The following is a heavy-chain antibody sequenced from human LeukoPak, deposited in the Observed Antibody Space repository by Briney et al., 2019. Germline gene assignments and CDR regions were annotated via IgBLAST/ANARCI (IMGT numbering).Heavy chain of an antibody. V-gene: IGHV3-23*01. CDR3: VKDVNWSTY. J-gene: IGHJ4*02. CDR1: GFTFSSYA. CDR2: ISGNGDTT. Sequence: GRSLRLSCAASGFTFSSYAMIWVRQAPGKWLEWVSVISGNGDTTYYADSVKGRFTISRDNSRNTVYLQMNSLRGDGTAVYYCVKDVNWSTYWGQGTLVTVSS. D-gene: IGHD1-1*01.